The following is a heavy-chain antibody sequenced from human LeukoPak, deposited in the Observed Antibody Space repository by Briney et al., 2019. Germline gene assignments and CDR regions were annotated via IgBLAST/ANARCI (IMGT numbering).Heavy chain of an antibody. J-gene: IGHJ4*02. CDR3: ARAGGSGTTLDY. V-gene: IGHV3-21*01. D-gene: IGHD3-10*01. Sequence: PGGSLRLSCAASGFTFSSYSMNWVRQAPGKGLEWVSSISSSSSYIHYADSVKGRFTISRDNAKNSLYLQMNSLRAEDTAVYYCARAGGSGTTLDYWGQGTLVTVSS. CDR2: ISSSSSYI. CDR1: GFTFSSYS.